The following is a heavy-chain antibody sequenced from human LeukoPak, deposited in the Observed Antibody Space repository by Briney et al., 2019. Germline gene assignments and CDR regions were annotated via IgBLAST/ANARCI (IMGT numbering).Heavy chain of an antibody. Sequence: PGGSLRLSCAASGFTFSSYSMNWVRQAPGKGLEWVSYISSSSSTIYYADSVEGRFTISRDNAKNSPYLQMNSLRAEDTAVYYCARDISSSWYYYYYMDVWGKGTTVTVSS. J-gene: IGHJ6*03. CDR2: ISSSSSTI. CDR1: GFTFSSYS. CDR3: ARDISSSWYYYYYMDV. D-gene: IGHD6-13*01. V-gene: IGHV3-48*01.